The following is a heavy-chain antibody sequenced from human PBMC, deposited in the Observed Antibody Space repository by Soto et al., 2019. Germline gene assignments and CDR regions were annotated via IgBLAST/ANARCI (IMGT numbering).Heavy chain of an antibody. CDR3: ARRITGTRGNFAY. J-gene: IGHJ4*02. Sequence: PSETLSLTCAAYGGSFSGYYWGWIRQPPGKGLEWIGEINHSGSTNYNPSLKSRVTISVDTSKNQFSLKLSSVTAADTAVYYCARRITGTRGNFAYWGQGTLVTVSS. CDR1: GGSFSGYY. V-gene: IGHV4-34*01. D-gene: IGHD1-7*01. CDR2: INHSGST.